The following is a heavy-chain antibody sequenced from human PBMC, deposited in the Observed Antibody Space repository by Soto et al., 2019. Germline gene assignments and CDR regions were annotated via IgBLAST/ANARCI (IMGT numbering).Heavy chain of an antibody. V-gene: IGHV3-48*03. CDR1: GFTFSSYE. CDR2: ISSSGSTI. D-gene: IGHD6-19*01. Sequence: AGSLRLSCAASGFTFSSYEMNWVRQAPGKGLEWVSYISSSGSTIYYADSVKGRFTISRDNAKNSLYLQMNSLRAEDTAVYYCARDGQQWLDYEYYYGMDVWGQGTTVTVYS. CDR3: ARDGQQWLDYEYYYGMDV. J-gene: IGHJ6*02.